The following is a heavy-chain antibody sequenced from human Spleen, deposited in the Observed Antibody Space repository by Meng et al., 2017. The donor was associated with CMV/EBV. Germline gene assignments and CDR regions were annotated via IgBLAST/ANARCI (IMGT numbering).Heavy chain of an antibody. CDR2: TWYKSKWSH. Sequence: SCAISGDSVSSNSAAWRWIRRSPSGGLEWLGRTWYKSKWSHDYAVSVKSRITINPDTSKNQFSLQLNSVTPEDTAVYYCARAGGGDSLVFDYWGQGTLVTVSS. J-gene: IGHJ4*02. CDR1: GDSVSSNSAA. V-gene: IGHV6-1*01. CDR3: ARAGGGDSLVFDY. D-gene: IGHD2-21*02.